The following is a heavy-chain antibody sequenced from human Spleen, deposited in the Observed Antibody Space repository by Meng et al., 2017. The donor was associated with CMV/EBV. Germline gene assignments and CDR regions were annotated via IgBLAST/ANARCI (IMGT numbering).Heavy chain of an antibody. J-gene: IGHJ4*02. Sequence: GESLKISCSVSGFTFSTSTMHWVRQAPGKGLEWVSSISLSSNYIYYADSVKGRFTISRDNSKNTLYLQMNSLRAEDTAVYYCAKDNYYDSSSYFDYWGQGTLVTVSS. V-gene: IGHV3-21*01. CDR3: AKDNYYDSSSYFDY. CDR2: ISLSSNYI. D-gene: IGHD3-22*01. CDR1: GFTFSTST.